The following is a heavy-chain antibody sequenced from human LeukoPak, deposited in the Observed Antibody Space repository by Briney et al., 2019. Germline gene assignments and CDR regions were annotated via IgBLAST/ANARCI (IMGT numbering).Heavy chain of an antibody. V-gene: IGHV3-23*01. Sequence: GGSLRLSCAASGFTFSNYAMSWVRQAPGKGLEWVSLISGTGGSTYYADSVKGRFTISRDNAKNSLYLQMNSLRAEDTAVYYCARASLTNYYGSGSPDYWGQGTLVTVSS. CDR3: ARASLTNYYGSGSPDY. CDR1: GFTFSNYA. J-gene: IGHJ4*02. D-gene: IGHD3-10*01. CDR2: ISGTGGST.